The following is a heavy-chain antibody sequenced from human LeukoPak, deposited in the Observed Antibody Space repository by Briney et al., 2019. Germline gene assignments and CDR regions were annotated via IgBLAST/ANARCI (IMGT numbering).Heavy chain of an antibody. CDR2: ISGYTGDT. D-gene: IGHD2-15*01. J-gene: IGHJ4*02. V-gene: IGHV1-18*01. Sequence: GASVKVSCKASGYTFISYGIDWVRQAPGQGLEWMGWISGYTGDTKYAQKLQGRVTMTTDTSTSTAYMELRSLTSDDTAVYYCARPTYCSGGNCYHYFDYWGQGTLVTVSS. CDR1: GYTFISYG. CDR3: ARPTYCSGGNCYHYFDY.